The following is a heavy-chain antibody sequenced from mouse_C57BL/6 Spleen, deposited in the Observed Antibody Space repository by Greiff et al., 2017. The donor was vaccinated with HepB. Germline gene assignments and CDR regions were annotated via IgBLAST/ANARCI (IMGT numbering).Heavy chain of an antibody. CDR1: GFTFSDYG. V-gene: IGHV5-17*01. D-gene: IGHD2-1*01. CDR3: ARKAIYFGNYLDY. CDR2: ISSGSSTI. J-gene: IGHJ2*01. Sequence: EVQVVESGGGLVKPGGSLKLSCAASGFTFSDYGMHWVRQAPEKGLEWVAYISSGSSTIYYADTVKGRFTISRDNAKNTLFLQMTSLRSEDTAMYYCARKAIYFGNYLDYWGQGTTLTVSS.